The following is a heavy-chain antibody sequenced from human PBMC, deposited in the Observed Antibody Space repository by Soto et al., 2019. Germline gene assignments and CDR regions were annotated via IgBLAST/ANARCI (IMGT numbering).Heavy chain of an antibody. CDR2: ISYYSGSI. Sequence: EVKLVESGGGLVQPGRSLRLSCAASGFSFDDYAMHWVRQAPGKGLEWVSGISYYSGSIGYADSVKGRFTISRDNAKKSRYLQMNSLRGEDTALYYCEKSTGGTANGLDVWGQGTTVTVSS. CDR1: GFSFDDYA. CDR3: EKSTGGTANGLDV. D-gene: IGHD2-8*02. V-gene: IGHV3-9*01. J-gene: IGHJ6*02.